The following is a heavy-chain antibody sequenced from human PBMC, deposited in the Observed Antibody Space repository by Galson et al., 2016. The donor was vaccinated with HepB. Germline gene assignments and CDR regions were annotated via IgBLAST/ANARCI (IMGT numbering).Heavy chain of an antibody. CDR3: VAWDYSSSH. CDR1: GSTFYWSW. CDR2: TNEDGSGK. J-gene: IGHJ4*02. Sequence: SLRLSCADSGSTFYWSWMSWIRQTPARGLEWVAHTNEDGSGKYYVDSVRGRFSISRDNVKKSLYLQMNSLRDEDTAVFYCVAWDYSSSHWGRGTLVTVSS. D-gene: IGHD6-6*01. V-gene: IGHV3-7*01.